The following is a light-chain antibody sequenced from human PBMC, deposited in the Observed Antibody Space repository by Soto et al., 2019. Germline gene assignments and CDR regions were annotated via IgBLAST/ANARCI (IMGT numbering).Light chain of an antibody. Sequence: QSLLTHPPAASGTPGHTVTISCSGGTSKIGSNTINWYQHLPGMAPKLLIYSNNQRPSGVPDRFSGSKSGTSASLAISRLQSEDEADFYCRAWDDTLNGWVFGGGTKVT. CDR3: RAWDDTLNGWV. CDR1: TSKIGSNT. V-gene: IGLV1-44*01. J-gene: IGLJ3*02. CDR2: SNN.